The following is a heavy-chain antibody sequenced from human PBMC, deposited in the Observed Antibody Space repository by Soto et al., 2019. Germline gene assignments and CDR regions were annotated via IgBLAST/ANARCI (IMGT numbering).Heavy chain of an antibody. D-gene: IGHD3-10*01. CDR3: ATRSRDAYYYMDV. J-gene: IGHJ6*03. CDR2: IIPILGIA. Sequence: GASVKVSCKASGGTFSSYTISWVRQAPGQGLEWMGRIIPILGIANYAQKFQGRVTITADKSTSTAYMELSSLRSEDSAVYYCATRSRDAYYYMDVWGKGTTVTVSS. V-gene: IGHV1-69*02. CDR1: GGTFSSYT.